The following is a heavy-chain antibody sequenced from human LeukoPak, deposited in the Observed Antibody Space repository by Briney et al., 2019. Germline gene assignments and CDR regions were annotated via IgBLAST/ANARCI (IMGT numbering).Heavy chain of an antibody. V-gene: IGHV3-66*01. CDR1: GGSISSYY. CDR2: IYSGGST. J-gene: IGHJ4*02. CDR3: ASRDGYNYGDY. Sequence: ETLSLTCTVSGGSISSYYWSWVRQAPGKGLEWVSVIYSGGSTYYADSVKGRFTISRDNSKNTLYLQMNSLRAEDTAVYYCASRDGYNYGDYWGQGTLVTVSS. D-gene: IGHD5-24*01.